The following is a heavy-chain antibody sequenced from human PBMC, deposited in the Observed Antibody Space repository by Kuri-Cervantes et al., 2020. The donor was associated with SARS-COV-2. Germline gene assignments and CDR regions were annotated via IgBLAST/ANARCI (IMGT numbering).Heavy chain of an antibody. CDR3: ARARFSGSYLGGYFQH. CDR1: GFTFSSYT. Sequence: GESLKISCAASGFTFSSYTMNWVCQAPGKGLEWVSSISSGSSYIYYADSVKGRFTISRDNAKNSLYLQMNSLRAEDTAVYYCARARFSGSYLGGYFQHWGQGTLVTVSS. V-gene: IGHV3-21*01. CDR2: ISSGSSYI. J-gene: IGHJ1*01. D-gene: IGHD1-26*01.